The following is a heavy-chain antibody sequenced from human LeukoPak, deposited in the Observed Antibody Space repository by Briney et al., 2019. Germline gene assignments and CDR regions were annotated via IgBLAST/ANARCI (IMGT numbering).Heavy chain of an antibody. CDR1: GFTFSSYA. CDR2: ISGSGGST. D-gene: IGHD3-10*01. V-gene: IGHV3-23*01. J-gene: IGHJ5*02. Sequence: GGSLRLSCAASGFTFSSYALSWVRQAPGKGLEWVSTISGSGGSTYYADSVKGRFTISRDNSKNTLHLQMNSLRAEDTAVYYCVRDLPRTSGPWGQGTLVTVSS. CDR3: VRDLPRTSGP.